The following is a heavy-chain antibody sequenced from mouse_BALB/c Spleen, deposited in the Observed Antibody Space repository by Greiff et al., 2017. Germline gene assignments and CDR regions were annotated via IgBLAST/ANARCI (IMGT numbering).Heavy chain of an antibody. J-gene: IGHJ2*01. D-gene: IGHD3-1*01. CDR3: ARGRATAFDD. CDR2: ISSGGST. CDR1: GFTFSSYA. V-gene: IGHV5-6-5*01. Sequence: EVKLMESGGGLVKPGGSLKLSCAASGFTFSSYAMSWVRQTPEKRLEWVASISSGGSTYYPDSVKGRFTISRDNARNILYLQMSSLRSEDTAMYYCARGRATAFDDWGQGTTLTVSS.